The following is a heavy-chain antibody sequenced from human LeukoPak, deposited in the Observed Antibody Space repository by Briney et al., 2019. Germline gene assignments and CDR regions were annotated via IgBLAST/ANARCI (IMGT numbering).Heavy chain of an antibody. J-gene: IGHJ6*02. D-gene: IGHD2-21*02. CDR1: GFTFSSYG. CDR2: LSYDGSNK. CDR3: AKDLTNYCGGGCYSDYDYGTDV. V-gene: IGHV3-30*18. Sequence: GRCLRLSCAASGFTFSSYGMHWVRRAPGKGLAWVAGLSYDGSNKYYADSVKGRLAISRDNSKNTPYRQRHTLRAEDTAVYYCAKDLTNYCGGGCYSDYDYGTDVWGQGTTVTVSS.